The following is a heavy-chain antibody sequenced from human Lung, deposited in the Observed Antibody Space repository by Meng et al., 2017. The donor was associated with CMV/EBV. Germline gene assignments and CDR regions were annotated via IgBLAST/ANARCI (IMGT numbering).Heavy chain of an antibody. CDR2: INHSGRT. V-gene: IGHV4-34*01. Sequence: GSLRLXCAVYGGSFSGYYWSWIRQPPGKGLEWIGEINHSGRTNYNPSLKSRVTISVDTSKNQLSLKLSSVTAADTAVYYCARGGLRFLEYLNDPDYWGQGXLVTVSS. J-gene: IGHJ4*02. D-gene: IGHD3-3*01. CDR3: ARGGLRFLEYLNDPDY. CDR1: GGSFSGYY.